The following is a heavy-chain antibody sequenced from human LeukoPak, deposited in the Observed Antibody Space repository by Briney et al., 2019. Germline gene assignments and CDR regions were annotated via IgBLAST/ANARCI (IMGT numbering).Heavy chain of an antibody. J-gene: IGHJ4*02. CDR1: GFTFGNYA. Sequence: GGSLRLSCTGSGFTFGNYAMSWVRQAPGKGLEWVAFIRSKAYGGTAEYAASVKGRFTMSRDDSKGIAYLQMNSLTAEDTAVYYCTSPDFWSGYSDYWGQGTLVTVSS. CDR3: TSPDFWSGYSDY. CDR2: IRSKAYGGTA. V-gene: IGHV3-49*04. D-gene: IGHD3-3*01.